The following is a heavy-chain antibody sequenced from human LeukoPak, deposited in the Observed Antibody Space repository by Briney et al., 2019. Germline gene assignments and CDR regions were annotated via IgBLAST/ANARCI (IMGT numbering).Heavy chain of an antibody. Sequence: GGSLRLSCAASGFTFKLYWMHWVRHVPGKGPVWVARINDDGSDTVYADSVKGRFTISRDDAKNMLFLQMNSLRGEDTAVYHCVRGGPSTWSWGQGTLVTVSS. J-gene: IGHJ5*02. D-gene: IGHD2-15*01. CDR3: VRGGPSTWS. V-gene: IGHV3-74*01. CDR2: INDDGSDT. CDR1: GFTFKLYW.